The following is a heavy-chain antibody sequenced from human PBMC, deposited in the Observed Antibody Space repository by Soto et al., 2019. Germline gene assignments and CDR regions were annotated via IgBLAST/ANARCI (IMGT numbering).Heavy chain of an antibody. V-gene: IGHV1-8*01. CDR2: MNPNSGNT. CDR1: GYTFTSYD. Sequence: QVQLVQSGAEVKKPGASVKVSCKASGYTFTSYDINWVRQATGQGLEWMGWMNPNSGNTGYAQKFQGRVTMTRNTSISTAYMALSSLRSEDTAVYYCARGPLELRPNWFDPWGQGTLVTVSS. J-gene: IGHJ5*02. CDR3: ARGPLELRPNWFDP. D-gene: IGHD1-7*01.